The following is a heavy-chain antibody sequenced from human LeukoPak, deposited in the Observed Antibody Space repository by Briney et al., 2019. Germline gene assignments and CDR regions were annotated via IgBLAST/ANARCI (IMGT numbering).Heavy chain of an antibody. V-gene: IGHV3-23*01. D-gene: IGHD4-23*01. J-gene: IGHJ1*01. CDR1: GFTFSSYA. Sequence: GGSLRLSCAASGFTFSSYAMSWVRQAPGKGLEWVSAISGSGGSTYYADSVKGRFTISRDNSKNTLYLQMNSLRAEDTAVYYCAKRPRATVVTPRVLVQHWGQGTLVTVSS. CDR2: ISGSGGST. CDR3: AKRPRATVVTPRVLVQH.